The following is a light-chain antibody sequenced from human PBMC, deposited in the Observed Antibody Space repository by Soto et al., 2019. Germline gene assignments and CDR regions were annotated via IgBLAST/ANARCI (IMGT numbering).Light chain of an antibody. CDR3: LQYYTTPEA. Sequence: DIVMTQSPDSLAVSLGERATINCKSSQSILYSSNNKNYLAWYQQKPGQRPKLLIYWASTRESGVPDRFSGSGSGTDCTLTINSLQAEDAAVYYCLQYYTTPEAFGQGTKVEIK. CDR1: QSILYSSNNKNY. V-gene: IGKV4-1*01. J-gene: IGKJ1*01. CDR2: WAS.